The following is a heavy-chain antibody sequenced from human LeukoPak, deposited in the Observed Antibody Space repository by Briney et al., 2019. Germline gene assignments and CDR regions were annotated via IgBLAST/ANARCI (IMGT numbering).Heavy chain of an antibody. J-gene: IGHJ5*02. Sequence: PSETLSLTCTVSGGSISSYYWSWIRQPPGKGLEWIGSIYHTGSTSYYPSLESRVTISIDTSKNQFSLKLSSVTAADTAVYYCARGDSSSWSNYFDPWGQGTLVTVSS. CDR1: GGSISSYY. CDR3: ARGDSSSWSNYFDP. V-gene: IGHV4-59*08. CDR2: IYHTGST. D-gene: IGHD6-13*01.